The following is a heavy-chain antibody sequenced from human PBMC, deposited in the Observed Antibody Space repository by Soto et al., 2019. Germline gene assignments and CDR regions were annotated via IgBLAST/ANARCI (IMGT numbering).Heavy chain of an antibody. Sequence: GGSLRLSCAASGFTFSSYSMNWVRQAPGKGLEWVSYISSSSSTIYYADSVKGRFTISRDNAKNSLYLQMNSLRAEDTAVYYCARDRSSSSPDRYFQHWGQGTLVTAPQ. J-gene: IGHJ1*01. CDR1: GFTFSSYS. D-gene: IGHD6-13*01. CDR2: ISSSSSTI. CDR3: ARDRSSSSPDRYFQH. V-gene: IGHV3-48*01.